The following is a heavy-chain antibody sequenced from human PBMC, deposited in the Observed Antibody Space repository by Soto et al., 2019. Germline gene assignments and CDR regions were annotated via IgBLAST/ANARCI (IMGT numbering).Heavy chain of an antibody. Sequence: VKKPGSSVKVXXKASGGTXSSYAISWVRQAAGQGXXRMGGTMPIVGTANYAQKFQGRVTITAEESTNTAYMELSSLRSEDTAVYYCARASSPYYYYGMDVWGQGTTVTVSS. CDR3: ARASSPYYYYGMDV. CDR2: TMPIVGTA. V-gene: IGHV1-69*01. CDR1: GGTXSSYA. J-gene: IGHJ6*02.